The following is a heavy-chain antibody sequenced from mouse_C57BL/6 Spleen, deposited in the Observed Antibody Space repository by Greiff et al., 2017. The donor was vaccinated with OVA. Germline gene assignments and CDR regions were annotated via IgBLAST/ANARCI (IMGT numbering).Heavy chain of an antibody. CDR1: GYTFTSYW. CDR2: IDPSDSYT. V-gene: IGHV1-50*01. D-gene: IGHD2-4*01. Sequence: VQLQQPGAELVKPGASVKLSCKASGYTFTSYWMQWVKQRPGQGLEWIGEIDPSDSYTNYNQKFKGKATLTVDTSSSTAYMQLSSLTSEDSAVYYCARRGTMITDYYAMDYWGQGTSVTVSS. CDR3: ARRGTMITDYYAMDY. J-gene: IGHJ4*01.